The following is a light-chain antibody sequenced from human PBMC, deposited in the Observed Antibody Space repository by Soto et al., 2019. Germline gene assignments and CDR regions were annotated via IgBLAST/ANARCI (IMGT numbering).Light chain of an antibody. V-gene: IGKV3-15*01. CDR2: DAS. CDR3: QHYNNWPLT. Sequence: EIVMTQSPATLSVSPGERATLSCRASQSVRSSLAWYQHKPGQALRLLIYDASTRATGIPARFSGSGSGTEFTLTISSLQSEDFAVYYCQHYNNWPLTFGQGTRVEVK. J-gene: IGKJ1*01. CDR1: QSVRSS.